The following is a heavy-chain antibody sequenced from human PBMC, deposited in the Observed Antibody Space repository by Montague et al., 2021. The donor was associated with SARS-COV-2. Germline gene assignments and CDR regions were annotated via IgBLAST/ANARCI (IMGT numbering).Heavy chain of an antibody. J-gene: IGHJ4*02. D-gene: IGHD6-19*01. CDR3: ARTGYSSGWQSFDY. CDR1: GGSISSINW. CDR2: IYHSGST. Sequence: SETLSLTCVVSGGSISSINWWSWVRQPPGRGLEWIGEIYHSGSTNYNPSLKSRVIISVDKSKNQFSLKLSSVTAADTAVYYCARTGYSSGWQSFDYWGQGTLVTVSS. V-gene: IGHV4-4*02.